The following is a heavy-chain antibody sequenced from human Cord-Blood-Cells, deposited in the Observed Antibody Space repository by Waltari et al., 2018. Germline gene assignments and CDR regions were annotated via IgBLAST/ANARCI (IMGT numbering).Heavy chain of an antibody. J-gene: IGHJ6*02. Sequence: QVQLVQSGAEVKKPGASVKVSCKASGYTFTSYGISWVRQAPGQGLEWMGWISAYNGNTNYAQKLQGRVTMTTDTSPRTAYMELRGLRADDTAVYYCARDEAGGGSYYYYYDGMDVWGQGTTVTVSS. V-gene: IGHV1-18*01. CDR1: GYTFTSYG. CDR2: ISAYNGNT. D-gene: IGHD1-26*01. CDR3: ARDEAGGGSYYYYYDGMDV.